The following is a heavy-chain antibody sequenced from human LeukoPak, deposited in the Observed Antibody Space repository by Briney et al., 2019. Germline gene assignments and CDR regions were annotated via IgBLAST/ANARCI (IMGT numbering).Heavy chain of an antibody. CDR3: VASYGGYVLDY. Sequence: PSETLSLTCSVSGVSIGSYHWNWIRQPSGKGLEWIGIVFNNGGTKHNPSLKSRVAISVDTSKNQFALKLSSVTAAGTAVYYCVASYGGYVLDYRGQGALVSVSS. J-gene: IGHJ4*02. CDR2: VFNNGGT. CDR1: GVSIGSYH. D-gene: IGHD5-12*01. V-gene: IGHV4-59*01.